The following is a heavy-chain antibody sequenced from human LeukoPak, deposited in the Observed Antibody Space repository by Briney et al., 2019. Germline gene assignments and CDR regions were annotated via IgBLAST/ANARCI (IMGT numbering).Heavy chain of an antibody. CDR1: GFTFSNYW. J-gene: IGHJ4*02. CDR3: ARGGTSGCLDY. Sequence: GGSLRLSCVASGFTFSNYWMHWVRQAPGKGLVWVSRIKTDGSSTSYADSVEGRFTISRDNAKNTLYLQMNTLSAEDTAVYFCARGGTSGCLDYWGQGTLVTVSS. D-gene: IGHD6-19*01. CDR2: IKTDGSST. V-gene: IGHV3-74*01.